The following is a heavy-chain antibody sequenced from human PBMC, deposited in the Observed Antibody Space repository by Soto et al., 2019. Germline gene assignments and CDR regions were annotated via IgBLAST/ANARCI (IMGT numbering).Heavy chain of an antibody. J-gene: IGHJ4*02. Sequence: PSETLSLTCAVSGGSISTSNWWSWVRQPPGKGLEWIGEVYRTGSTNYNPSLESRVIVSVDKSKNQFSLKLTSVTAADTAVYYSARARATIAAAAIFDCWGQGTLVTVSS. V-gene: IGHV4-4*02. CDR2: VYRTGST. CDR1: GGSISTSNW. CDR3: ARARATIAAAAIFDC. D-gene: IGHD6-13*01.